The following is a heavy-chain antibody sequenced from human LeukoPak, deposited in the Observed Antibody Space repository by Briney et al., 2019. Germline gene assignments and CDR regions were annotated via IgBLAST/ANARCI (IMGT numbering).Heavy chain of an antibody. CDR2: ISYDGSNK. Sequence: PGGSLRLSCAASGFTFSSYGMHWVRQAPGKGLEWVAVISYDGSNKYYADSVKGRFTISRDNSKNTLYLQMNSLRAEDTAVYYCATLRRTSWYPVYYFDYWGQGTLVTVSS. D-gene: IGHD6-13*01. J-gene: IGHJ4*02. CDR3: ATLRRTSWYPVYYFDY. V-gene: IGHV3-30*03. CDR1: GFTFSSYG.